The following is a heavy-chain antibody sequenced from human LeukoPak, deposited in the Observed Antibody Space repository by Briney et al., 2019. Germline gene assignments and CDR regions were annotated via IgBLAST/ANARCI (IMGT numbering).Heavy chain of an antibody. CDR2: ISGSGGST. CDR3: ANRGGNGYSSGWSFDYFDY. CDR1: GFTFSSYA. V-gene: IGHV3-23*01. Sequence: GGSLRLSCAASGFTFSSYAMSWVRQAPGRGLEWVSAISGSGGSTYDADSVKGRFTISRDNSKNTLYLQMNSLRAEDTAVYYCANRGGNGYSSGWSFDYFDYWGQGTLVTVSS. D-gene: IGHD6-19*01. J-gene: IGHJ4*02.